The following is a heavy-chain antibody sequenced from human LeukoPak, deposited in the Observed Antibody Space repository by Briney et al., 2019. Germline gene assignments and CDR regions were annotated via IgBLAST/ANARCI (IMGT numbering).Heavy chain of an antibody. Sequence: GGSLRLSCAASGFTFSSYEMNWVRQAPGKGLEWVSYISSSGSTIYYADSVKCRFTISRDNAKNSLYLQMNSLSAEDTAVYYCARCSSTSCYAPSYYFDYWGQGTLVTVSS. CDR3: ARCSSTSCYAPSYYFDY. J-gene: IGHJ4*02. D-gene: IGHD2-2*01. CDR1: GFTFSSYE. CDR2: ISSSGSTI. V-gene: IGHV3-48*03.